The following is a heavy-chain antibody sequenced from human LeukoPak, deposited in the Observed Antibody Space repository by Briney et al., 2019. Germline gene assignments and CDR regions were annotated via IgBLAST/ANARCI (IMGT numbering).Heavy chain of an antibody. CDR2: IGSKTDGGTT. J-gene: IGHJ4*02. Sequence: GGSLRLSCAASGFTFSNAWMSWVRQAPGKGLEWLGRIGSKTDGGTTDYAASVKGRFTISRDDSKNTLCLQMNSLKTEDTAVYYCATYRFYYDSSGFDYWGQGTLVTVSS. V-gene: IGHV3-15*04. CDR3: ATYRFYYDSSGFDY. D-gene: IGHD3-22*01. CDR1: GFTFSNAW.